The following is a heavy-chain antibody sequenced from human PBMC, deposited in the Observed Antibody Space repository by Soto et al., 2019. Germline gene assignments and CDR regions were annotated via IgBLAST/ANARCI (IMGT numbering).Heavy chain of an antibody. V-gene: IGHV5-10-1*01. CDR1: GYSFTSYW. J-gene: IGHJ6*02. D-gene: IGHD6-13*01. CDR3: GRPASVTAAADLPAYYGMDV. CDR2: IDPSASYT. Sequence: GESLKISCKGSGYSFTSYWISWAHQMPGKGLEWMGRIDPSASYTNYSPSFQGHVTISADKFISTAYLQWSSLKASDTAMYYCGRPASVTAAADLPAYYGMDVGGQGTTVTVSS.